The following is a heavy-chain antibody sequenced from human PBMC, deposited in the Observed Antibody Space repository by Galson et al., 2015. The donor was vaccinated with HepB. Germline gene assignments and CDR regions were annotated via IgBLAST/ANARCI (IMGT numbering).Heavy chain of an antibody. Sequence: QSGAEVTKPGESLRISCKGSGYSFTSYWISWVRQMPGKGLEWMGRIDPSDSYTNYSPSFQGHVTISADKSISTAYLQWSSLKASDTAMYYCARSRGQASPQLWLHSHSDYWGQGTLVTVSS. CDR3: ARSRGQASPQLWLHSHSDY. V-gene: IGHV5-10-1*01. J-gene: IGHJ4*02. CDR2: IDPSDSYT. D-gene: IGHD5-18*01. CDR1: GYSFTSYW.